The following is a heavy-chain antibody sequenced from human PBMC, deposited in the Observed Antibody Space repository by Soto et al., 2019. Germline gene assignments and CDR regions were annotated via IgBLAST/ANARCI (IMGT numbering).Heavy chain of an antibody. V-gene: IGHV4-30-4*01. CDR1: GGSIRSSLYY. CDR2: IYDSGNT. CDR3: ARVTSSSWYNWFDP. D-gene: IGHD6-13*01. J-gene: IGHJ5*02. Sequence: SETLSLTCTVSGGSIRSSLYYWSWIRQPPGKGLEWIGYIYDSGNTHYNPSLKSRVAMSVDTSKNQFSLNLSSVTAADTAVYYCARVTSSSWYNWFDPWGQGTLVTVSS.